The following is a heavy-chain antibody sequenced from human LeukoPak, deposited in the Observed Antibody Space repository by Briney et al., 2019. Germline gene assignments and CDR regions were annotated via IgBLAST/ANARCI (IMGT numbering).Heavy chain of an antibody. J-gene: IGHJ4*02. CDR1: GFTFSSYA. CDR2: ISGSGGST. D-gene: IGHD1-26*01. Sequence: PGGSLRLSCAASGFTFSSYAMSWVRQAPGKGLEWVSTISGSGGSTYYADSVKGRFTISRDNSKNTLYLQMNSLRAEDTAVYYCAKDKSVRYRGSFTYGDYFDYWGQGTLVTVSS. CDR3: AKDKSVRYRGSFTYGDYFDY. V-gene: IGHV3-23*01.